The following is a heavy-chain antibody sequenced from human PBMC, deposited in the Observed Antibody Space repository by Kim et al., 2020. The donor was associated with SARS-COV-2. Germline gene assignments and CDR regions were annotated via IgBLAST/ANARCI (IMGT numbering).Heavy chain of an antibody. CDR3: AKDMTLAAAGGIDY. V-gene: IGHV3-9*01. CDR1: GFTFDDYA. J-gene: IGHJ4*02. CDR2: ISWNSGSI. D-gene: IGHD6-13*01. Sequence: GGSLRLSCAASGFTFDDYAMHWVRQAPGKGLEWVSGISWNSGSIGYADSVKGRFTISRDNAKNSLYLQMNSLRAEDTALYYCAKDMTLAAAGGIDYWGQGTLVTVSS.